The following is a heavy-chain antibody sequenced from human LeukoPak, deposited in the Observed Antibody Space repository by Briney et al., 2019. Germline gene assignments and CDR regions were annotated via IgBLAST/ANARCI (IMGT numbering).Heavy chain of an antibody. Sequence: KPSETLSLTCTVSGGSISRSSYHWGWIRQPPGKGLEWIGSIYYSGSTNYNPSLKSRVTISVDTSKNQFSLKVSSVTAADTAVYYCARFLEWLSPPDYWGQGTLVTVSS. D-gene: IGHD3-3*01. CDR2: IYYSGST. CDR1: GGSISRSSYH. V-gene: IGHV4-39*01. CDR3: ARFLEWLSPPDY. J-gene: IGHJ4*02.